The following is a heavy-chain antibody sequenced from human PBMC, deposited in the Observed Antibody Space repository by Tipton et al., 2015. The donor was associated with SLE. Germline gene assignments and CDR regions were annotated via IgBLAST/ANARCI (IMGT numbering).Heavy chain of an antibody. CDR3: ARCNGRTCYFDN. Sequence: SLRLSCAASGFTVSSNYMTWVRQAPGKGLEWVGFIRNKPYGGTTEYAASVKGRFSISRDESKSIAYLQMNSLKIEDTAVYYCARCNGRTCYFDNWGQGTLVTVSS. CDR2: IRNKPYGGTT. CDR1: GFTVSSNY. D-gene: IGHD2/OR15-2a*01. V-gene: IGHV3-49*04. J-gene: IGHJ4*02.